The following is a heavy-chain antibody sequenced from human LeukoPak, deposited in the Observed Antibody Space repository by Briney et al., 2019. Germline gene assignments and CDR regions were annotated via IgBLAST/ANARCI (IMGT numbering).Heavy chain of an antibody. CDR3: AKEATRSYYYYGMDV. V-gene: IGHV3-23*01. CDR2: IRGSGDST. Sequence: GGSLRLSCAASGFTFSTYAMSWVRQAPGKGLEWVSGIRGSGDSTYYADSVKGRFTISRDNSKNTLYLRMNSLRAEDTAVYYCAKEATRSYYYYGMDVWGQGTTVTVSS. D-gene: IGHD1-26*01. CDR1: GFTFSTYA. J-gene: IGHJ6*02.